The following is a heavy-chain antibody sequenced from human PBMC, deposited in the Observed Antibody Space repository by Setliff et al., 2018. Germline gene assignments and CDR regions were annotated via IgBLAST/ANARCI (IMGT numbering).Heavy chain of an antibody. CDR1: GFTFATYG. CDR2: IRADASRT. Sequence: GGSLRLSCAASGFTFATYGMSWVRQAPGKGLEWVSGIRADASRTYYADSVKGRFTISRDNSKNTLSLQMYSLRTEDTAVYYCAKDGPYGDKPIDYWGQGTLVTVSS. J-gene: IGHJ4*02. CDR3: AKDGPYGDKPIDY. D-gene: IGHD4-17*01. V-gene: IGHV3-23*01.